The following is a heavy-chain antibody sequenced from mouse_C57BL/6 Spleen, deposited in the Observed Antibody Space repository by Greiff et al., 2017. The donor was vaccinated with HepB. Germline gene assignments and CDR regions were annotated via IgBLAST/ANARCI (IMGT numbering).Heavy chain of an antibody. CDR1: GFTFSSYG. CDR3: TLQDYGRSGGYYDV. D-gene: IGHD1-1*01. J-gene: IGHJ1*03. CDR2: ISSGGSYT. Sequence: DVQLVGSGGDLVKPGGSLKLSCAASGFTFSSYGMSWVRQTPDKRLEWVATISSGGSYTYYPDSVKGRFTISRDNAKNTLYLQMSSLKSEDTAMYYWTLQDYGRSGGYYDVWGTGATVTVAS. V-gene: IGHV5-6*01.